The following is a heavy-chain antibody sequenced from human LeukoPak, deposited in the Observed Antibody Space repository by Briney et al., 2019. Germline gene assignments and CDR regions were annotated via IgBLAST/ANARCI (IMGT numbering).Heavy chain of an antibody. J-gene: IGHJ4*02. V-gene: IGHV1-2*02. CDR1: GYTFSGYY. CDR3: ARDLTYYGSGSYYNPDY. CDR2: IKPNSGGT. Sequence: ASVKVSCKASGYTFSGYYMHWVRQAPGQGLEWMGWIKPNSGGTNYAQKFQGRVTMTRDTSISTAYMELSRLRSDDTAVYFCARDLTYYGSGSYYNPDYWGQGTLVTVSS. D-gene: IGHD3-10*01.